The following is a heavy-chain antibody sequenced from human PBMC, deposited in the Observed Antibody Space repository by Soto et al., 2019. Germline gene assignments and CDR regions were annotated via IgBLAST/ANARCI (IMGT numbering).Heavy chain of an antibody. J-gene: IGHJ4*02. Sequence: SETLSLTCAVYGGSFSGYYWSWIRQPPGKGLEWIGEINHSGSTNYNPSLKSRVTISVDTSKNQFSLKLSSVTAADTAVYYCARVGSSIAARLDFDYWGQGTLVTVSS. D-gene: IGHD6-6*01. CDR1: GGSFSGYY. CDR2: INHSGST. CDR3: ARVGSSIAARLDFDY. V-gene: IGHV4-34*01.